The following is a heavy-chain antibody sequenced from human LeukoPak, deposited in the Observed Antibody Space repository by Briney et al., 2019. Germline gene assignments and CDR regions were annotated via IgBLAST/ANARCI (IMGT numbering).Heavy chain of an antibody. J-gene: IGHJ5*02. CDR1: GGSISSYY. CDR2: IYYSGST. Sequence: SETLSLTCTVSGGSISSYYWSWIRQPPGKGLEWIGYIYYSGSTNYNPSIKSRVTISVDTSKNQFSLKLSSVTAADTAVYYCARQGRYCSSTSCYVWFDPWGQGTLVTVSS. CDR3: ARQGRYCSSTSCYVWFDP. V-gene: IGHV4-59*08. D-gene: IGHD2-2*01.